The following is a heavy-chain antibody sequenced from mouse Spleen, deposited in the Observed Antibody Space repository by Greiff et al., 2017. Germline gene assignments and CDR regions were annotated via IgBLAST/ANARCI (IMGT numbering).Heavy chain of an antibody. CDR2: ISSGGST. V-gene: IGHV5-6-5*01. CDR1: GFTFSSYA. CDR3: AREGWSLFDY. Sequence: EVMLVESGGGLVKPGGSLKLSCAASGFTFSSYAMSWVRQTPEKRLEWVASISSGGSTYYPDSVKGRFTISRDNARNILYLQMSSLRSEDTAMYYCAREGWSLFDYWGQGTTLTVSS. D-gene: IGHD2-3*01. J-gene: IGHJ2*01.